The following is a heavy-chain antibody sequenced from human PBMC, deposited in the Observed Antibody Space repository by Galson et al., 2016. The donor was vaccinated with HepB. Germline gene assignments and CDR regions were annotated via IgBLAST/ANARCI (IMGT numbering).Heavy chain of an antibody. CDR3: ARGQAVLRASDWVRGRGYFDS. D-gene: IGHD3-9*01. CDR2: INRSGSI. CDR1: GGSFSDYY. V-gene: IGHV4-34*01. J-gene: IGHJ4*02. Sequence: SETLSLTCAVYGGSFSDYYWSWIRHSPGKGLEWIGEINRSGSINYKPSLKSRSTIAIDTSKKQFSLNLRSVSAADTAVYYCARGQAVLRASDWVRGRGYFDSWGQGTRVSVSS.